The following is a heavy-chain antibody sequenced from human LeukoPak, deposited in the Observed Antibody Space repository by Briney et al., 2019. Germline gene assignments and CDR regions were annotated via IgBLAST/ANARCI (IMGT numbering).Heavy chain of an antibody. J-gene: IGHJ3*02. Sequence: PSETLSLTCTVSGGSISSSSYYWGWIRQPPGKGLAWIGSIYYSGSTYYNPSLKSRVTISVDTSKNQFSLKLSSVTAADTAVYYCARVRDEDAFDIWGQGTMVTVSS. CDR1: GGSISSSSYY. CDR3: ARVRDEDAFDI. CDR2: IYYSGST. D-gene: IGHD4/OR15-4a*01. V-gene: IGHV4-39*01.